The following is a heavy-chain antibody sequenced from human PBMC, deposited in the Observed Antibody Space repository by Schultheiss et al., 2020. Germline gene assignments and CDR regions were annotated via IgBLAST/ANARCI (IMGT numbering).Heavy chain of an antibody. J-gene: IGHJ4*02. Sequence: GGSLRLSCAASGFTFSSYGMHWVRQAPGKGLEWVAVISYDGSNKYYADSVKGRFTISRDNAKNSLYLQMNSLRAEDTAVYYCARDGAGFWSGYYGSCEYWGQGTLVTVSS. V-gene: IGHV3-30*03. D-gene: IGHD3-3*01. CDR3: ARDGAGFWSGYYGSCEY. CDR1: GFTFSSYG. CDR2: ISYDGSNK.